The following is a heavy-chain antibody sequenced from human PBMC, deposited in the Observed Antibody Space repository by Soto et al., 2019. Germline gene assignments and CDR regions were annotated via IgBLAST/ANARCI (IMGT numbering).Heavy chain of an antibody. V-gene: IGHV3-21*01. CDR1: GFTFTRYS. Sequence: EVQLVEAGGGLVKPGGSLRLSCAASGFTFTRYSMNWVRQAPGKGLEWVSSISSTTNYLYYADSMKGRITVSRDNAKNSVYLEMNSLSAEDTAVFYCARESEELTSNFDYWGQGTLVTVSS. J-gene: IGHJ4*02. D-gene: IGHD1-26*01. CDR3: ARESEELTSNFDY. CDR2: ISSTTNYL.